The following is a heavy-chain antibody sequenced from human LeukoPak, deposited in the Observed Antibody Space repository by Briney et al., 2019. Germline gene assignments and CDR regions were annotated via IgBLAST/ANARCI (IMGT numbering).Heavy chain of an antibody. J-gene: IGHJ4*02. CDR2: ISSSSSTI. CDR1: GFTFSSYS. D-gene: IGHD4-23*01. Sequence: PGGSLRLSCAASGFTFSSYSMNWVRQAPGKGLEWVSYISSSSSTIYYADSVKGRFTISRDNAKNSLYLQMNSLRAEDTAVYYCARDCRPPLRRCFDYWAREPWSPSPQ. CDR3: ARDCRPPLRRCFDY. V-gene: IGHV3-48*01.